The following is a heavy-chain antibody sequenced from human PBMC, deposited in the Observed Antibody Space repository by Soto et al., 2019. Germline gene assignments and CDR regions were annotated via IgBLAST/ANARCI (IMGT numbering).Heavy chain of an antibody. CDR3: AKSQAAQTTFFDY. D-gene: IGHD2-15*01. V-gene: IGHV3-23*01. CDR1: GFTFSRYA. J-gene: IGHJ4*02. CDR2: MTSSGAGT. Sequence: GGSLRLSCAASGFTFSRYAMTWVRQAPGKGLEFVSTMTSSGAGTYYADSVQGRFTISRDNFNDTLYLQMNSLRAEDTAVYFCAKSQAAQTTFFDYWGQGTRVTVSS.